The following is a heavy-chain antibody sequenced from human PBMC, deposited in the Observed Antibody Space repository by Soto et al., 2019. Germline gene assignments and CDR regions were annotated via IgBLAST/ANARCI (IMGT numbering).Heavy chain of an antibody. D-gene: IGHD3-10*01. J-gene: IGHJ4*02. CDR3: AKERAQCFLSPFGWRAHFGG. V-gene: IGHV3-23*01. CDR2: VSASGEKT. Sequence: DVQLLESGGDFVQPGGSLRLSCVGSGFTFRSYAMTWVRQAPGKGLEWVSTVSASGEKTYFADSVKGRFTIARDNSKNTLYLEMASLRVEDTAVYYCAKERAQCFLSPFGWRAHFGGWGQGALLTVSS. CDR1: GFTFRSYA.